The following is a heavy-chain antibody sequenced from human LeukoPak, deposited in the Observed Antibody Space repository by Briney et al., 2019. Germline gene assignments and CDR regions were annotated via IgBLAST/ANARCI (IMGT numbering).Heavy chain of an antibody. CDR1: GFTFSSYG. V-gene: IGHV3-30*18. CDR3: AKDHSTYDFWSGYSAGWFDP. J-gene: IGHJ5*02. D-gene: IGHD3-3*01. Sequence: GRSLRLSCAASGFTFSSYGMHWVRQAPGKGLEWVAVISYDGSNKYYADSVKGRFTISRDNCKNTLYLQMNSLRAEDTAVYYCAKDHSTYDFWSGYSAGWFDPWGQGTLVTVSS. CDR2: ISYDGSNK.